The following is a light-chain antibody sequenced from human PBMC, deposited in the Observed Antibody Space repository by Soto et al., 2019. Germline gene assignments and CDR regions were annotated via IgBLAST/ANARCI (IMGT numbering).Light chain of an antibody. J-gene: IGKJ3*01. CDR3: QQYNTWPPT. CDR2: GAS. Sequence: EIVMTQSPATLSVSPGEGATLSCRASQSVGRDLAWYQQKPGQAPRLLIYGASTRATGIPARFTGSGSGPEFTLAINSLQSEGFAVYWCQQYNTWPPTFGPGTTVDIK. V-gene: IGKV3-15*01. CDR1: QSVGRD.